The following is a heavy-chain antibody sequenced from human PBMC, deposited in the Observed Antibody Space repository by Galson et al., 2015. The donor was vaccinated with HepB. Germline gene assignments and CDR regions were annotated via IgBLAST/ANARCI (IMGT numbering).Heavy chain of an antibody. Sequence: SLRLSCAASGFTFSSYAMHWVRQAPGKGLEYVSAISSNGGSTYYADSVKGRFTISRDNSKNTLYLQMSSLRAEDTAVYYCVKDGRNGSGSYWGQGTLVTVSS. J-gene: IGHJ4*02. CDR3: VKDGRNGSGSY. V-gene: IGHV3-64D*06. CDR2: ISSNGGST. CDR1: GFTFSSYA. D-gene: IGHD3-10*01.